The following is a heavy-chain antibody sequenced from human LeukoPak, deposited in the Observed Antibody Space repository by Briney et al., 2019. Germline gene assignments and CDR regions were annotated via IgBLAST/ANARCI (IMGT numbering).Heavy chain of an antibody. CDR1: GFTFSCYG. V-gene: IGHV3-33*06. D-gene: IGHD1-26*01. Sequence: GGSLRLSCAASGFTFSCYGMHWVRQAPGKGLEWVAVIWYDGSNKYYIDSVKVRFTISRDNSKNTLYLQMNSLRDEDTAVYYCAKGADDSGSYSDAFDIWGQGTMVTVSS. J-gene: IGHJ3*02. CDR3: AKGADDSGSYSDAFDI. CDR2: IWYDGSNK.